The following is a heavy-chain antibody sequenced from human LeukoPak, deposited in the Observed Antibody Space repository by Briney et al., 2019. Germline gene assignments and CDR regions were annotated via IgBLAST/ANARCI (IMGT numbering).Heavy chain of an antibody. V-gene: IGHV3-23*01. CDR3: ARRDARAAAGTHFFDY. Sequence: PGGSLRLSCDASGFTFSNYGMSWVRQAPGKGLEWVSGLSGSAYTTYYSDSVKGRFTISRDNSKNALFLQMNSLRAEDTALYYCARRDARAAAGTHFFDYWGQGTLVTVSS. CDR2: LSGSAYTT. J-gene: IGHJ4*02. CDR1: GFTFSNYG. D-gene: IGHD6-13*01.